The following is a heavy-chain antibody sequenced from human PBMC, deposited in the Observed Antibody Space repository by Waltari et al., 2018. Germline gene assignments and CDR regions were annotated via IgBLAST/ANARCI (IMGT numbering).Heavy chain of an antibody. CDR2: TYYRSRWYN. V-gene: IGHV6-1*01. D-gene: IGHD3-16*01. CDR3: ARDPPDGYTYFDY. Sequence: QVQLQQSGPGLVKPSQTLSLTCAISGDSVSSKTAAWNWIRQSPSRGLEWLGRTYYRSRWYNNYAVSVKSRITINQDTSKNQCSLQLSSVTPEDTAVYYCARDPPDGYTYFDYWGQGTLVTVSS. J-gene: IGHJ4*02. CDR1: GDSVSSKTAA.